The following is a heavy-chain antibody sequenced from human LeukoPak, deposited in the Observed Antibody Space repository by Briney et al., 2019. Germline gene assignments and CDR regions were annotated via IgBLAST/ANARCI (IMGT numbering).Heavy chain of an antibody. D-gene: IGHD6-19*01. CDR3: ARGDRSSGWPYYYYYYMDV. V-gene: IGHV6-1*01. Sequence: SQTLSLTCAISGDSVSSNSAAWNWISQSPSRGLEWLGRTYYRSKWYNDYAVSVKSRITINPDTSKNQFSLQLNSVTPEDTAVYYCARGDRSSGWPYYYYYYMDVWGKGTTVTVSS. CDR2: TYYRSKWYN. CDR1: GDSVSSNSAA. J-gene: IGHJ6*03.